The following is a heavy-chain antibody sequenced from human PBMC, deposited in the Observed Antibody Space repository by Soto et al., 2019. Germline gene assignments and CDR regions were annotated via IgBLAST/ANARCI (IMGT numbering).Heavy chain of an antibody. Sequence: SETLCLTCRVAGGSLSSYYGSWIRQHPGKGLEWIGYMYNTGSTIYNPSLKRRVTISVDTSKNQFSLNLNSVTAAATPVYSCARDLWGYCGADCYPLDVWAQGTTVTVSS. CDR1: GGSLSSYY. CDR3: ARDLWGYCGADCYPLDV. CDR2: MYNTGST. J-gene: IGHJ6*02. D-gene: IGHD2-21*02. V-gene: IGHV4-59*01.